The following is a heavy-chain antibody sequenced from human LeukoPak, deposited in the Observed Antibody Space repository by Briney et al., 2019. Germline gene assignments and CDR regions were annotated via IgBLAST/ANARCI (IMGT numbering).Heavy chain of an antibody. J-gene: IGHJ4*02. D-gene: IGHD2-2*02. CDR1: GGSISSYY. CDR3: ARFSEAYCSSTSCYTKNYFDY. CDR2: VYYSGST. V-gene: IGHV4-59*08. Sequence: PSETLSLTCTVSGGSISSYYWSWIRQPPGKGLEWIGYVYYSGSTNYNPSLKGRVTISVDTSKNQFSLKLSSVTAADTAVYYCARFSEAYCSSTSCYTKNYFDYWGQGTLVTVSS.